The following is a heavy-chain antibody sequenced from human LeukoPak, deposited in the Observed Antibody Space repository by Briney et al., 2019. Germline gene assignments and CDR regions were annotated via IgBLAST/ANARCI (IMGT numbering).Heavy chain of an antibody. Sequence: SETLSLTCTVSGGSVSSGTYYWSWIRQPPGKGLEWIGYIYNTGSTNYNPSLKSRVTISLDTSKNQFSLKLSSVTAADTAVYYCAREGRWLPSYRGQGILVTVSS. CDR1: GGSVSSGTYY. CDR3: AREGRWLPSY. V-gene: IGHV4-61*01. CDR2: IYNTGST. J-gene: IGHJ4*02. D-gene: IGHD5-24*01.